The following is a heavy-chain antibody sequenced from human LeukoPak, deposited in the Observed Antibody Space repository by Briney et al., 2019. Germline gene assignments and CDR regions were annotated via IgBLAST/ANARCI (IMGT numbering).Heavy chain of an antibody. D-gene: IGHD6-19*01. CDR3: ARDLPNSSGWFKSWFDP. J-gene: IGHJ5*02. CDR2: LYYSGYT. CDR1: GGSISSSSYY. V-gene: IGHV4-39*07. Sequence: SETLSLTCTVSGGSISSSSYYWGWIRQPPGKGLEWIGSLYYSGYTYYNPSLKSRVTISVDTSKNQFSLKLSSVTAADTAVYYCARDLPNSSGWFKSWFDPWGQGTLVTISS.